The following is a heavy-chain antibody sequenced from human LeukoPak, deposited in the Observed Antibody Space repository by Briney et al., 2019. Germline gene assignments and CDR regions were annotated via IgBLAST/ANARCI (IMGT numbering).Heavy chain of an antibody. CDR1: GFTFSSYW. J-gene: IGHJ6*02. CDR2: INHNGNVN. Sequence: GGSLRLSCAASGFTFSSYWMNWARQAPGKGLEWVASINHNGNVNYYVDSVKGRFTISRDNAKNSLYLQMSNLRAEDTAVYFCAMGGGLDVWGQGATVTVSS. D-gene: IGHD3-16*01. CDR3: AMGGGLDV. V-gene: IGHV3-7*03.